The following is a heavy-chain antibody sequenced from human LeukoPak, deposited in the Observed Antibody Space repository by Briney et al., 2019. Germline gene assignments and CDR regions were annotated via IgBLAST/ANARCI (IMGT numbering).Heavy chain of an antibody. Sequence: GGSLRLSCAASGFTFSSYGMHWVRQAPGKGLEWVAFIRYDGSNKYYADSVKGRFTISRDNSKNTLYLQMNSLRAEDTAVYYCAKDRAAAGQAPFGYWGQGTLVTVSS. J-gene: IGHJ4*02. CDR1: GFTFSSYG. CDR2: IRYDGSNK. V-gene: IGHV3-30*02. CDR3: AKDRAAAGQAPFGY. D-gene: IGHD6-13*01.